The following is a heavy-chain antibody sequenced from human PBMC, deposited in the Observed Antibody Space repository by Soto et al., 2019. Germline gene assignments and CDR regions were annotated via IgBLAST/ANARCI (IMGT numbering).Heavy chain of an antibody. CDR3: ARDGKGAAAGTGWFDP. CDR2: IYYSGST. Sequence: QVQLQESGPGLVKPSETLSLTCTVSGGSISSYYWSWIRQPPGKGLGWIGYIYYSGSTNYNPSLKSRVTISVDTSKNQFSLKLSSVTAADTAVYYCARDGKGAAAGTGWFDPWGQGTLVTVSS. V-gene: IGHV4-59*01. CDR1: GGSISSYY. D-gene: IGHD6-13*01. J-gene: IGHJ5*02.